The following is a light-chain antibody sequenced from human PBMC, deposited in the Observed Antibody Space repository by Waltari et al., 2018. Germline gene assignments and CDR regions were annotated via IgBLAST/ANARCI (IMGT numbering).Light chain of an antibody. J-gene: IGLJ3*02. CDR1: SGHSSNI. Sequence: QLVLTQSPSASASLGASVKLTCTLSSGHSSNIIALLQQRPERGPRYLMKVNSDGSHSKGDDIPDRFSGSSSGAERYLIISSLQSEDEADYYCETGGHGTWVFGGGTKLTVL. CDR2: VNSDGSH. CDR3: ETGGHGTWV. V-gene: IGLV4-69*01.